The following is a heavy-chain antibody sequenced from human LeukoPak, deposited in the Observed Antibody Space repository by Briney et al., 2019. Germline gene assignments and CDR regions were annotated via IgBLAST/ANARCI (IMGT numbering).Heavy chain of an antibody. V-gene: IGHV3-9*01. CDR3: AKGPRDAAKSNWYFDL. Sequence: GGSLRLSCAASGFTFDDYAMHWVRQAPGKGLEGVSGISWNSGSIGYADSVKGRFTISRDNAKNSLYLQMNSLRAEDTALYYCAKGPRDAAKSNWYFDLWGRGTLVTVSS. J-gene: IGHJ2*01. CDR2: ISWNSGSI. D-gene: IGHD2-2*01. CDR1: GFTFDDYA.